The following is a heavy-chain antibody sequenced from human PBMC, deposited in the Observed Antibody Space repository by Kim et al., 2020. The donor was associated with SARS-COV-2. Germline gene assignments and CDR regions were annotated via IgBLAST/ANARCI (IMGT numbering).Heavy chain of an antibody. D-gene: IGHD3-22*01. CDR2: IYYSGST. CDR1: GGSISSYY. Sequence: SETLSLTCTVSGGSISSYYWSWIRQPPGKGLEWIGYIYYSGSTNYNPSLKSRVTISVDTSKNQFSLKLSSVTAADTAVYYCARRYYYDSSGFGFDPWGQGTLVTVSS. CDR3: ARRYYYDSSGFGFDP. J-gene: IGHJ5*02. V-gene: IGHV4-59*01.